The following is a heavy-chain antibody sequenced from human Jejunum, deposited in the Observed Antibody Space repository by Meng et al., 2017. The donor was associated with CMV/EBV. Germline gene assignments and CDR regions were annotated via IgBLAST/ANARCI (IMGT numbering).Heavy chain of an antibody. J-gene: IGHJ3*02. V-gene: IGHV3-66*02. CDR2: IDSGGTT. CDR3: ARQYSGSYGDAFDI. CDR1: GVTVSDKY. D-gene: IGHD1-26*01. Sequence: GVTVSDKYMTWVRQPTGKGRQWVEIIDSGGTTSYEDSMRGRCIFSRDSSKNTVFRQMSSLRPDDTAVYYCARQYSGSYGDAFDIWGQGVLVTVSS.